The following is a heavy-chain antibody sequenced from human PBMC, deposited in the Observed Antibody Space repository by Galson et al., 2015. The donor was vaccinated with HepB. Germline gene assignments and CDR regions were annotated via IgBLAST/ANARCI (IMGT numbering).Heavy chain of an antibody. Sequence: QSGAEVKKPGESLKTSCQGSGFSFTTYRIGGVRQMPGKGLEWMGIIYPGDSDTRYSPSFQGQVTISADKSISTAYLQWNSLQASDTAIYYCARGSAVGSTQVPFDYWGQGALIIVSA. J-gene: IGHJ4*02. V-gene: IGHV5-51*01. CDR3: ARGSAVGSTQVPFDY. CDR2: IYPGDSDT. CDR1: GFSFTTYR. D-gene: IGHD1-26*01.